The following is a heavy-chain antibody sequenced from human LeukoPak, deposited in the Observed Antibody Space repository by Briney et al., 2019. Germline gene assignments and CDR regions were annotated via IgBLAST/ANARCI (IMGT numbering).Heavy chain of an antibody. CDR3: AKAWAAAGTFAS. Sequence: GGSLRLSCAASGFTFSSYAMSWVRQAPGKGLEWVSTIIGSGGDTYYADSVKGRFTISRDTSKNTLYLQMKSLRAEDTAVYYCAKAWAAAGTFASWGQGALVTVSS. CDR1: GFTFSSYA. CDR2: IIGSGGDT. V-gene: IGHV3-23*01. D-gene: IGHD6-13*01. J-gene: IGHJ4*02.